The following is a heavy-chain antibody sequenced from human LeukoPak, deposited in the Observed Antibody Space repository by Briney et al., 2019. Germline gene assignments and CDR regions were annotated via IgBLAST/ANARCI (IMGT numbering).Heavy chain of an antibody. Sequence: ASVEVSCKASGGTFSNYAISWVRQAPGQGLEWMGRITPIFGTTNYAQKFQGRVTIITDGSTSTAYVELSSLRSEDTAVYYCARTPTTMTTDAFDVWGQGTMVTVSS. J-gene: IGHJ3*01. V-gene: IGHV1-69*05. CDR3: ARTPTTMTTDAFDV. D-gene: IGHD4-17*01. CDR2: ITPIFGTT. CDR1: GGTFSNYA.